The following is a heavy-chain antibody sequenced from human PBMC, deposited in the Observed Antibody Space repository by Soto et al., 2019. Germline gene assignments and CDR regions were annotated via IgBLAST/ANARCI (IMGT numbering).Heavy chain of an antibody. Sequence: EVQLVASGGGLVQPGGSLRLSCAASGFTFSNYWMSWVRQAPVKGLEWVRNIKQDGSEKNYVDFVEGRFTISRDNAENSLYLQVNSLRVEDTAVYYCARIASTGRGWDVWGQGTTVVVSS. CDR1: GFTFSNYW. V-gene: IGHV3-7*01. J-gene: IGHJ6*02. CDR2: IKQDGSEK. CDR3: ARIASTGRGWDV. D-gene: IGHD6-13*01.